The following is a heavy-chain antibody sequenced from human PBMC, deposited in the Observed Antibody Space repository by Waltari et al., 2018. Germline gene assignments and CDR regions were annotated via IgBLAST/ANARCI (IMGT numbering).Heavy chain of an antibody. CDR2: ISYDGSNK. V-gene: IGHV3-30*18. CDR3: AKDRRYSSGWYGPGFDY. CDR1: GFTFSSYG. J-gene: IGHJ4*02. D-gene: IGHD6-19*01. Sequence: QVQLVESGGGVVQPGRSLRLYCAASGFTFSSYGLHWFRKAPGRGVEWVAVISYDGSNKYYADAVKGRFTSSRDNSKNTLYLQMNSLRAEDTAVYYCAKDRRYSSGWYGPGFDYWGQGTLVTVSS.